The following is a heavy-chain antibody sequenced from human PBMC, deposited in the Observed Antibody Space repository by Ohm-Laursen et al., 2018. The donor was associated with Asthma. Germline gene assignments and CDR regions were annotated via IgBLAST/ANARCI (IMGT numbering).Heavy chain of an antibody. CDR3: ARGGMLVVVAATPAFDI. CDR2: IYHSVST. Sequence: SQTLSLTWIVSGGSISSGSYYWSWIRQPPGKGLEWIGYIYHSVSTYYSPSLKSRVTISGDTSKNQFSLKLSSVTAADTAVYYCARGGMLVVVAATPAFDIWGQGTMVTVSS. V-gene: IGHV4-31*02. D-gene: IGHD2-15*01. CDR1: GGSISSGSYY. J-gene: IGHJ3*02.